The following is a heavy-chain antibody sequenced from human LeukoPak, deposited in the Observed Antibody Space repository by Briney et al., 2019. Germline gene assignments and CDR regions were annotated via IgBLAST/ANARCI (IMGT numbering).Heavy chain of an antibody. CDR3: AREKPIVVVVAAKVQGPLDY. D-gene: IGHD2-15*01. J-gene: IGHJ4*02. Sequence: ASVKVSCKASGYTFTSYGISWVRQAPGQGLEWMGWISAYNGNTNYAQKLQGRVTMTTDTSTSTAYMELRSLRSDDTAVYYCAREKPIVVVVAAKVQGPLDYWGQGTLVTVSS. CDR1: GYTFTSYG. V-gene: IGHV1-18*01. CDR2: ISAYNGNT.